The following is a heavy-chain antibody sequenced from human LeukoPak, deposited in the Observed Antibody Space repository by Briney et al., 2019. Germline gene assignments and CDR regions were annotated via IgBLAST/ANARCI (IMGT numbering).Heavy chain of an antibody. D-gene: IGHD2/OR15-2a*01. V-gene: IGHV4-59*08. J-gene: IGHJ4*02. CDR3: ARSCFYGPMED. CDR2: IYYSGST. CDR1: GGSISSYY. Sequence: SETLSLTCTVAGGSISSYYWSWIRQPPGKGLEWIGYIYYSGSTNYNPSLKSRVTISVDTSKNQFSLKLSSVTAADTAVYYCARSCFYGPMEDWGQGTLFTVSS.